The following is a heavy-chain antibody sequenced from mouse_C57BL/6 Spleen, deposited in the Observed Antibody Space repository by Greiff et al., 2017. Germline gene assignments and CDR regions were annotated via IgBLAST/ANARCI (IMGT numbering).Heavy chain of an antibody. Sequence: QVQLQQPGAELVRPGSSVKLSCKASGYTFTSYWMHWVKQRPIQGLEWIGNIDPSDSDTHYNQKFKDKATLTGDKSSSTAYMQLSSLTSEDSAVYYCANYGNSGNFGVWGTGTTVTVSS. CDR1: GYTFTSYW. CDR3: ANYGNSGNFGV. CDR2: IDPSDSDT. J-gene: IGHJ1*03. V-gene: IGHV1-52*01. D-gene: IGHD2-1*01.